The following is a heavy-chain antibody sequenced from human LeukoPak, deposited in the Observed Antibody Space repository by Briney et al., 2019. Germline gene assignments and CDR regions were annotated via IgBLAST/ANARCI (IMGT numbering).Heavy chain of an antibody. V-gene: IGHV4-34*01. CDR2: INHSGST. D-gene: IGHD4-17*01. CDR1: GGSFSGYY. J-gene: IGHJ4*02. CDR3: ARSIYGDSYIDY. Sequence: SETLSLTCAVYGGSFSGYYWSWIRQPPGKGLEWIGEINHSGSTNYNPSLKSRVTISVDTSKNQFSLKLSSVTAADTAVYYCARSIYGDSYIDYWGQGTLVTVPS.